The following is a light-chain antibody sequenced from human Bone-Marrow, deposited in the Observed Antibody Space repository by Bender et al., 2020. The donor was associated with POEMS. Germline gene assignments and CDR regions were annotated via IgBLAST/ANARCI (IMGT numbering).Light chain of an antibody. Sequence: QSALTQPASVSGSPGQPITISCTGTSSDVGNDNLVSWYQQHPGKAPKLMIFESTKRPSGISNRFSGSKSGTSASLAISGLQSEDEADYYCAAWEDSLNGWVFGGGTKLTVL. J-gene: IGLJ3*02. CDR2: EST. CDR3: AAWEDSLNGWV. CDR1: SSDVGNDNL. V-gene: IGLV2-14*02.